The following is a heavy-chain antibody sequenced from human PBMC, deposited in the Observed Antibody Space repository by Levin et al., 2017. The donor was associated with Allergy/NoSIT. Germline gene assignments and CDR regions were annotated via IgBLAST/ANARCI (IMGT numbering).Heavy chain of an antibody. CDR1: GFTSGFTFSDYT. CDR2: ISGGSVTYI. J-gene: IGHJ3*02. CDR3: ARDFSSYDSSYLLWPDI. D-gene: IGHD3-22*01. Sequence: LGESLKISCAASGFTSGFTFSDYTMNWVRQAPGKGLEWVSSISGGSVTYIYYADSVKGRFTISRDNAKNSLNLQMNSLRAEDSAVYYCARDFSSYDSSYLLWPDIWGQGTFVTVSS. V-gene: IGHV3-21*01.